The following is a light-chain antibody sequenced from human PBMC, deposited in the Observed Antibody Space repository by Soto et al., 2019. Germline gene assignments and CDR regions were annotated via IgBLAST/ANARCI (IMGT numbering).Light chain of an antibody. Sequence: QSVLTQTPSASGTPGQRVTMSCSGSSSNIGINDVHWYRQLSGAAPQILIYGDSNRPSGVPDRFSGSKSGTSASLAITGLQAEDEAHYYCQSYDISLGGSWVFGGGTKLTVL. V-gene: IGLV1-40*01. CDR2: GDS. CDR1: SSNIGIND. CDR3: QSYDISLGGSWV. J-gene: IGLJ3*02.